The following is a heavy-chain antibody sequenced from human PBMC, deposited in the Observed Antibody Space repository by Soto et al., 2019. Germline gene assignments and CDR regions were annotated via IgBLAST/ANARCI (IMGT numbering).Heavy chain of an antibody. CDR1: GFTFSSYA. J-gene: IGHJ6*02. CDR3: AKLRREYYYGMDV. D-gene: IGHD4-17*01. V-gene: IGHV3-23*01. Sequence: PGGSLRLSCAASGFTFSSYAMSWVRQAPGKGLEWVSAISGSGGSTYYADSVKGRFTISRDNSKNTLYLQVDSLRAEDTAVYYCAKLRREYYYGMDVWGQGTTVTVSS. CDR2: ISGSGGST.